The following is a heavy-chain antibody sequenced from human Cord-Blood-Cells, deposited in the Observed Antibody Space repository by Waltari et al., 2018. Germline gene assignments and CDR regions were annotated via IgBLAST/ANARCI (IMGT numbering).Heavy chain of an antibody. CDR2: SYPGDSDT. CDR1: GYSFTSKW. D-gene: IGHD3-10*01. J-gene: IGHJ6*02. CDR3: ARRYGSGSYLGYYYGMDV. V-gene: IGHV5-51*01. Sequence: EVQLVQSGAEVRKPGESRKISCKGSGYSFTSKWNGWVRQMPAKALEWMGISYPGDSDTRYSPSVQGQVTISADKSISPAYLRWSSLKATYTAMYFCARRYGSGSYLGYYYGMDVWGQGTTVTVSS.